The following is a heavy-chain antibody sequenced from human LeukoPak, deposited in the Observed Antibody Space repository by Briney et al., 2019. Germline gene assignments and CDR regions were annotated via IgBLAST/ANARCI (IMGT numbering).Heavy chain of an antibody. D-gene: IGHD1-26*01. V-gene: IGHV3-53*01. CDR2: IYSGGST. J-gene: IGHJ4*02. CDR1: GFTFSSYM. CDR3: AQSGSYSDY. Sequence: GESLRLSCAASGFTFSSYMMTWVRQAPGKGLEWVSVIYSGGSTYYADSVKGRFTISRDNSKNTLYLQMNSLRAEDTAVYYCAQSGSYSDYWGQGTLVTVSS.